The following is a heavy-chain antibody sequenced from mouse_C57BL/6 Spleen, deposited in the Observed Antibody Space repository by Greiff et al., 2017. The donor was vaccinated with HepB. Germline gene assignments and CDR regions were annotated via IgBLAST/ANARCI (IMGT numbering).Heavy chain of an antibody. CDR2: INPNNGGT. Sequence: EVQLQQSGPELVKPGASVKIPCKASGYTFTDYNMDWVKQSHGKSLEWIGDINPNNGGTIYNQKFKGKATLTVDKSSSTAYMEIRSLTSEDTAVYYCARSGGSSYGYFDVWGTGTTVTVSS. CDR1: GYTFTDYN. CDR3: ARSGGSSYGYFDV. J-gene: IGHJ1*03. D-gene: IGHD1-1*01. V-gene: IGHV1-18*01.